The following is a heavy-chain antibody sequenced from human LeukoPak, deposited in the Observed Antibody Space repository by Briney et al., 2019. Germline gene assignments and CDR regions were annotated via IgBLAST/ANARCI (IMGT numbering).Heavy chain of an antibody. J-gene: IGHJ4*02. CDR2: MLYDGSKK. V-gene: IGHV3-30*18. CDR1: GFTFSRYG. CDR3: AKDSKGSWSYEYGVEASLDY. D-gene: IGHD3-10*01. Sequence: GGSLRLSCAASGFTFSRYGMHWVRQAPGEGLEWVAVMLYDGSKKYHADSVKGRFTISRDNSKNTLYLEMNSLRAEDTAVYHCAKDSKGSWSYEYGVEASLDYWGQGTPVTVSS.